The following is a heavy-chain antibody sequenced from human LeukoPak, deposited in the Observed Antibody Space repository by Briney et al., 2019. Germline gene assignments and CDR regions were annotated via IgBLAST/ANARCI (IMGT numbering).Heavy chain of an antibody. CDR3: AIGHYRNIPG. J-gene: IGHJ4*02. D-gene: IGHD1/OR15-1a*01. CDR1: GFTVSSKY. CDR2: IYTDGST. V-gene: IGHV3-66*01. Sequence: GGSLRLSCAASGFTVSSKYMNWVRQAPGKGLEWVSVIYTDGSTYYADSVRARFSISRDDSKNTLSLQMNSLRAEDTAVYYCAIGHYRNIPGWGQGTLVTVSS.